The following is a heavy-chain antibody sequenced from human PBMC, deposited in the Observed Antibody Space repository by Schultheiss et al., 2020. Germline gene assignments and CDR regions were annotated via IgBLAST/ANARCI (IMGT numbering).Heavy chain of an antibody. CDR3: AREGATSRGSWDAFDI. D-gene: IGHD6-6*01. CDR1: GYTFTSYA. J-gene: IGHJ3*02. V-gene: IGHV3-30*01. CDR2: ISYDGSNK. Sequence: SCKASGYTFTSYAMHWVRQAPGKGLEWVAVISYDGSNKYYADSVKGRFTISRDNSKNTLYLQMNSLRAEDTAVYYCAREGATSRGSWDAFDIWGQGTMVTVSS.